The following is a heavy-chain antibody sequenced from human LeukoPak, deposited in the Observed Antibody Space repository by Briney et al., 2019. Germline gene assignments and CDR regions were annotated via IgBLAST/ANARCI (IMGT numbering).Heavy chain of an antibody. CDR2: INAGNGNT. Sequence: ASVKVSCKASGYTFTSYAMHWVRQAPGQRLEWMGWINAGNGNTKYSQKFQGRVTITRDTSASTAYMELSSLRSEDTAVYYCAREGAGDGYYYGMDVWGQGTTVTVSS. V-gene: IGHV1-3*01. J-gene: IGHJ6*02. CDR3: AREGAGDGYYYGMDV. CDR1: GYTFTSYA. D-gene: IGHD7-27*01.